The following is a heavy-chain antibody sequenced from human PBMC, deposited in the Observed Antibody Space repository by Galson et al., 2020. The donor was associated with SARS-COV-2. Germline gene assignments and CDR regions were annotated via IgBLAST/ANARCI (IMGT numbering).Heavy chain of an antibody. CDR1: GGSISSGDYY. J-gene: IGHJ6*02. CDR3: ARDHLRALLRGYYYCMDV. CDR2: IYYSGST. V-gene: IGHV4-30-4*01. D-gene: IGHD3-22*01. Sequence: ETSETLSLTCTVSGGSISSGDYYWSWIRQPPGKGLEWIGYIYYSGSTYYNPSLKSRVTISVDTSKNQFSLKLSSVTAADTAVYYCARDHLRALLRGYYYCMDVWGQGTTVTVSS.